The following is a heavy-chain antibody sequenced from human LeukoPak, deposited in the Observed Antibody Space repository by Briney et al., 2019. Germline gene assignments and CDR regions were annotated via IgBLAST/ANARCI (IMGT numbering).Heavy chain of an antibody. D-gene: IGHD3-16*02. J-gene: IGHJ4*02. CDR3: ARSLSSRFSGPRRPYYFDS. Sequence: GGSLRLSCAASGFTVSSNYMSWVRQAPGQGLEWVSVIYSGGSTYYADSVKGRFTISTDNSKNTLYLQMNSLRAEDTAVYYCARSLSSRFSGPRRPYYFDSWGQGTLVTVSS. V-gene: IGHV3-53*01. CDR2: IYSGGST. CDR1: GFTVSSNY.